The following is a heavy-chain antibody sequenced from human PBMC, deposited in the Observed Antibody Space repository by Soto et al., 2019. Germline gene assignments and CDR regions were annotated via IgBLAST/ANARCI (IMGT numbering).Heavy chain of an antibody. J-gene: IGHJ4*02. CDR3: ASPLFSGSYFTDY. CDR1: GGSFSGYY. V-gene: IGHV4-34*01. CDR2: IDHSGTT. D-gene: IGHD1-26*01. Sequence: QVQLQQWGAGLLKPSETLSLTCVVYGGSFSGYYWSWIRQPPGKGLEWIGEIDHSGTTNYNPSLTSRVTISVDTSKNQFSLKLSSVTAADTAVYYCASPLFSGSYFTDYWGQGTLVTVSS.